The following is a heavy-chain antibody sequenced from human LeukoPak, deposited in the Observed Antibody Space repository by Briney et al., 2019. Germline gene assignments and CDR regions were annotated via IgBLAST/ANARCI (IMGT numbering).Heavy chain of an antibody. J-gene: IGHJ5*02. CDR1: GYTFTSYC. V-gene: IGHV1-18*04. D-gene: IGHD2-15*01. CDR3: ARGGSGSSTWFDP. CDR2: ISGYNGNT. Sequence: ASVKVSCKASGYTFTSYCMHWVRQAPGQGLEWMGWISGYNGNTKYAQKFQGRVIMTTDTSTSTAYMELRSLRSDDTAIYYCARGGSGSSTWFDPWGQGTLVTVSS.